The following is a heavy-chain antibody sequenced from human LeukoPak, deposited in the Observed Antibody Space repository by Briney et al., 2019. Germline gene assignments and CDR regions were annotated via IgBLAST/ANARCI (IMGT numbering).Heavy chain of an antibody. D-gene: IGHD6-6*01. J-gene: IGHJ6*03. V-gene: IGHV3-23*01. Sequence: GGSLRLSCAASGFTFSSYGMSWVRQAPGKGLEWVSGISGSGDNTYYADSVKGRFTISRDNSKNTLYLQMNSLRAEDTAVYYCARISYSSSSYYDYYMDVWGKGTTVTVSS. CDR3: ARISYSSSSYYDYYMDV. CDR1: GFTFSSYG. CDR2: ISGSGDNT.